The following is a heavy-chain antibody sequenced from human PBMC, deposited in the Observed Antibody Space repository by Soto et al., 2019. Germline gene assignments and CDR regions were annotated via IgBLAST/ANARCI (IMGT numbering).Heavy chain of an antibody. Sequence: ASVKVSCKAYGGTFSSYAISWVRQAPGQGLEWMGGIIPIFGTANYAQKFQGRVTITADESTSTAYMELSSLRSEDTAAYYCARVQVAASPGRFYYGMDVWGQGTTVTVSS. CDR1: GGTFSSYA. CDR2: IIPIFGTA. D-gene: IGHD6-19*01. J-gene: IGHJ6*02. CDR3: ARVQVAASPGRFYYGMDV. V-gene: IGHV1-69*13.